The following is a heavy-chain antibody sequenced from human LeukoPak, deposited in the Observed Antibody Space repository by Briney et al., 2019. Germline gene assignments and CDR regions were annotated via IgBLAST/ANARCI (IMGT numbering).Heavy chain of an antibody. J-gene: IGHJ4*02. V-gene: IGHV4-34*01. Sequence: PSETLSLTCAVYGGSFSGYYWSWIRQPPGKGLEWIGEINHSGSTNYNPSLKSRVTISVDTSKNQFSLKLSSVTAADTAVYYCARDLALYGYYFDYWGQGTLVTVSS. CDR2: INHSGST. D-gene: IGHD2-2*03. CDR1: GGSFSGYY. CDR3: ARDLALYGYYFDY.